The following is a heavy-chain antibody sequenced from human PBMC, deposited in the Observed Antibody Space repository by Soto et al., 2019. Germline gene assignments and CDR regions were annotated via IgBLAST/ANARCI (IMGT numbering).Heavy chain of an antibody. CDR2: SYYSGST. CDR3: ASGHYGSGSASPDAFDI. J-gene: IGHJ3*02. CDR1: GGSISSGGYY. Sequence: QVQLQESGPGQVTPSQTLSLTCTVSGGSISSGGYYWSWIRQYPGKGLEWIGYSYYSGSTYYNPSLKSRVTISLDTSKNQFSLRLRSVTAADTGVYYCASGHYGSGSASPDAFDIWGQGTLVTVSS. V-gene: IGHV4-31*03. D-gene: IGHD3-10*01.